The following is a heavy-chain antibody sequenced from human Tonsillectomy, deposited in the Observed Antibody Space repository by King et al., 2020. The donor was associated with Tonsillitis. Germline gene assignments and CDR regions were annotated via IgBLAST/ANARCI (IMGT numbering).Heavy chain of an antibody. J-gene: IGHJ6*02. CDR3: AGDHVITIFGGYYGMDV. V-gene: IGHV4-61*01. CDR1: GGSVSSGSYY. CDR2: IYYSGST. D-gene: IGHD3-3*01. Sequence: VQLQESGPGLVKPSETLSLTCTVSGGSVSSGSYYWSWIRQPPGKGLEWIGYIYYSGSTNYNPSLKSRVTISVDTAKNQFSLKLSSVTAADTAVYYCAGDHVITIFGGYYGMDVWGQGTTVTVSS.